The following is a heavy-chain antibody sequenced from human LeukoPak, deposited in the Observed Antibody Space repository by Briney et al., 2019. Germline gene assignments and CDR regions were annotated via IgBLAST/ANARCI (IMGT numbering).Heavy chain of an antibody. D-gene: IGHD2-21*01. V-gene: IGHV3-23*01. J-gene: IGHJ4*02. CDR1: GFTLSTYA. CDR3: AKAPVTTCRGAYCYPFDY. CDR2: TSSSDAGT. Sequence: GGSLRLSCAASGFTLSTYAMSWVRQTPGKGLEWVAATSSSDAGTYHADSVRGRFTISRDSSKNTLFLQMNRLRPEDAAVYYCAKAPVTTCRGAYCYPFDYWGQGTLVTVSS.